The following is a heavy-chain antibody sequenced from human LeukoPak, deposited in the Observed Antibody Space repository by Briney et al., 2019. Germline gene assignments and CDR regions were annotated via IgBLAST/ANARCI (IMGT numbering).Heavy chain of an antibody. CDR1: GGSIGTYY. V-gene: IGHV4-59*01. CDR2: IYYSGST. Sequence: SETLSLTCTVSGGSIGTYYWSWIRQPPGKGLEWIGYIYYSGSTNYNPSLKSRVTISVDTSKNQFSLKLSSVTAADTAVYYCARDYYGSGSYLTYWGQGTLVTVSS. D-gene: IGHD3-10*01. CDR3: ARDYYGSGSYLTY. J-gene: IGHJ4*02.